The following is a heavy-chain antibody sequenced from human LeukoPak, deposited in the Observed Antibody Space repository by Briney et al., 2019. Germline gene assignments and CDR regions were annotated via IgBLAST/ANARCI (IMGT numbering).Heavy chain of an antibody. J-gene: IGHJ5*02. CDR1: GGSISSYY. D-gene: IGHD3-9*01. CDR2: INHSGST. CDR3: ARGLKRYFDWLFPFDP. Sequence: PSETLSLTCTVSGGSISSYYWSWIRQPPGKGLEWIGEINHSGSTNYNPSLKSRVTISVDTSKNQFSLKLSSVTAADTAVYYCARGLKRYFDWLFPFDPWGQGTLVTVSS. V-gene: IGHV4-34*01.